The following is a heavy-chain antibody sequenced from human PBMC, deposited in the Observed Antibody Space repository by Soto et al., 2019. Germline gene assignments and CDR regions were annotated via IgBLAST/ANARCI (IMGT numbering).Heavy chain of an antibody. CDR2: INPNSGDT. CDR1: GYTFTGYY. J-gene: IGHJ4*02. D-gene: IGHD5-18*01. Sequence: ASVKVSCKASGYTFTGYYMHWVRQAPGQGLEWMGWINPNSGDTNYAQKFQGRVTMTRDTFISTAYMELSRLRSDDTAVYYCATNTAVVNGFGYWGQGTLVTVSS. CDR3: ATNTAVVNGFGY. V-gene: IGHV1-2*02.